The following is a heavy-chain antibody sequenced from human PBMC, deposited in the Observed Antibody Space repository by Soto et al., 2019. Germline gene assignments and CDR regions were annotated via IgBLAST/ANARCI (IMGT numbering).Heavy chain of an antibody. CDR1: GYSFNTYR. J-gene: IGHJ6*02. CDR3: ARHRMEYYAMDD. Sequence: GESLKISCQASGYSFNTYRIGWVRQIPGKGLEWIGIIYPDDSDSRYSPSFQGQVTISADKSTSTAYLQWSSLKASDTAMYFCARHRMEYYAMDDWGQGTTVTVSS. V-gene: IGHV5-51*01. CDR2: IYPDDSDS. D-gene: IGHD2-8*01.